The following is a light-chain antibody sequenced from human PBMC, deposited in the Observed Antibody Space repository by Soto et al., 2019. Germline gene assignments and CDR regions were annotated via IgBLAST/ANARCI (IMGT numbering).Light chain of an antibody. Sequence: EIVLTQSPGTLSLSPGERATLSCRASQSVSSSYLAWYQQKPGQAPRRLISGASSRATGIPDRFSGSGSGTDFNLTISRLEPEDFAVYYCQQYGSSPYNFGQGTKLEI. J-gene: IGKJ2*01. V-gene: IGKV3-20*01. CDR2: GAS. CDR1: QSVSSSY. CDR3: QQYGSSPYN.